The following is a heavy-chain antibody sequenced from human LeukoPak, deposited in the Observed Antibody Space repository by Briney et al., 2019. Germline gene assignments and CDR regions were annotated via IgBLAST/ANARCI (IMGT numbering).Heavy chain of an antibody. CDR2: KKEDGSEK. J-gene: IGHJ6*02. CDR3: ASVYKYGMDV. V-gene: IGHV3-7*01. CDR1: GFIFSSYW. Sequence: GGSLRLSCAVSGFIFSSYWMNWVRQAPGKGLEWVGKKKEDGSEKYYVDSVKGRLTISRDNAKNSTDLQMNSLRGEDTAVYYCASVYKYGMDVWGQGTTVIVSS.